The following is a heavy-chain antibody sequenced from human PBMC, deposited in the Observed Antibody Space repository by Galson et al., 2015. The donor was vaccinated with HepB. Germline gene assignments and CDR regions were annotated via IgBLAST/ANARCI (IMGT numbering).Heavy chain of an antibody. CDR1: GFTFSSYS. V-gene: IGHV3-21*01. D-gene: IGHD6-19*01. CDR2: ISSSSYI. J-gene: IGHJ4*02. Sequence: SLRLSCAASGFTFSSYSMNWVRQAPGKGLEWVSSISSSSYIYYADSVKGRFTISRDNAKNSLYLQMNSLRAEDTAVYYCAREGSGWGFDYWGQGTLVTVSS. CDR3: AREGSGWGFDY.